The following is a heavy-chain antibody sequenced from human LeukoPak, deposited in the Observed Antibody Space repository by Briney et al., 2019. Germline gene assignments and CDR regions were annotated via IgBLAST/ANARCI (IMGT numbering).Heavy chain of an antibody. D-gene: IGHD6-19*01. CDR1: GFTFSSYA. V-gene: IGHV4-34*01. CDR3: ARGGGWQWLSQDWFDP. CDR2: INHSGST. Sequence: GSLRLSCAASGFTFSSYAMSWIRQPPGKGLEWIGEINHSGSTNYNPSLKSRVTISVDTSKNQFSLKLSSVTAADTAVYYCARGGGWQWLSQDWFDPWGQGTLVTVSS. J-gene: IGHJ5*02.